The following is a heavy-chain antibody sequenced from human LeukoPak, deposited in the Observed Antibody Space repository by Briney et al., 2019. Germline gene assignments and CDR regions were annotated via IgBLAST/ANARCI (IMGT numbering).Heavy chain of an antibody. Sequence: SETLSLTCTVSGGSISSGGYYWSWIRQPPGKGLEWIGYIYHSGSTYYNPSLKSRVTISVDRSKNQFSLKLSSVTAADTAVYYCARGWAAGTEHPPVIAYWGQGTLVTVSS. CDR1: GGSISSGGYY. CDR2: IYHSGST. V-gene: IGHV4-30-2*01. D-gene: IGHD6-13*01. CDR3: ARGWAAGTEHPPVIAY. J-gene: IGHJ4*02.